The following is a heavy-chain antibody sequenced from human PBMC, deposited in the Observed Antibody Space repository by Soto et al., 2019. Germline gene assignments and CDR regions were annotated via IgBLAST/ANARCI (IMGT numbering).Heavy chain of an antibody. CDR1: GFSVTNNY. Sequence: EVQVVESGGGLVQPGGSLRLSCAASGFSVTNNYMNWVRQAPGKGLEWVSIIDIGGNTYYADSVKDRFTISRDNSRNTLYLHMDSLRAEDTAVYYCARGRGSTGYLGREHYFDYCGQGTLVTVSP. J-gene: IGHJ4*02. D-gene: IGHD2-2*01. CDR3: ARGRGSTGYLGREHYFDY. V-gene: IGHV3-66*01. CDR2: IDIGGNT.